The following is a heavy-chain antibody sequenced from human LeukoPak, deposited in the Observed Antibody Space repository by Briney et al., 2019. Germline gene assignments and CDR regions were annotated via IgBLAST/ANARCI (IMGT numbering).Heavy chain of an antibody. CDR2: IHYSGST. Sequence: SETLSLTCTVSGGSINRRNYYWGWIRQPPGKGLEWIGIIHYSGSTSYNTPLRSRVTISVDTSKNQFSLKLSSVTAADTAVYYCARQDLVGATEFDYWGQGVLVTVSS. CDR3: ARQDLVGATEFDY. J-gene: IGHJ4*02. CDR1: GGSINRRNYY. V-gene: IGHV4-39*01. D-gene: IGHD1-26*01.